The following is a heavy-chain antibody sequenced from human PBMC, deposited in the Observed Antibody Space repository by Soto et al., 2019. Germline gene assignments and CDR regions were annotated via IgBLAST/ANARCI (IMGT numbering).Heavy chain of an antibody. CDR2: IYPGDSET. CDR3: ARSPRSSPYFDY. Sequence: GESLKISCQCSGYTFSNFWIAWVRQLPGKGLEYMGIIYPGDSETRYSPSFHGKVTISADRPIRTAYLQWSSLEASDSAFYFCARSPRSSPYFDYWGQGALVTVSS. V-gene: IGHV5-51*04. CDR1: GYTFSNFW. D-gene: IGHD6-13*01. J-gene: IGHJ4*02.